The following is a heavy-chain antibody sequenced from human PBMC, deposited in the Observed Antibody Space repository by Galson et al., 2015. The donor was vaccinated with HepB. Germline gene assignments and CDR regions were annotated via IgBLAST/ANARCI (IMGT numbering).Heavy chain of an antibody. J-gene: IGHJ4*02. CDR2: ISSSTIYT. Sequence: FTFSDYYMSWIRQAPGKGLEWISYISSSTIYTNYADSVKGRFTISRDNVKNSMYLQMNSLRAEDTAVYFCARVADADYGDHSHFDYWGQGTLVTVSS. CDR3: ARVADADYGDHSHFDY. CDR1: FTFSDYY. V-gene: IGHV3-11*06. D-gene: IGHD4-17*01.